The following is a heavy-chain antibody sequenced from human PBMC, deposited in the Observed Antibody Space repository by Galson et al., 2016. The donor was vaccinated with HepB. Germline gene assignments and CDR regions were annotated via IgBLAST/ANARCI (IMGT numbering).Heavy chain of an antibody. CDR3: ARTLDYYHAMDV. CDR1: GGTFSSYA. CDR2: INPSGGST. Sequence: SVKVSCKASGGTFSSYAISWVRQAPGQGLEWMGIINPSGGSTSYAQKFQGRVTLTSDTSTSTVSLDLSSLTSEDTAIYYCARTLDYYHAMDVWGQGTTVTVSS. J-gene: IGHJ6*02. V-gene: IGHV1-46*01.